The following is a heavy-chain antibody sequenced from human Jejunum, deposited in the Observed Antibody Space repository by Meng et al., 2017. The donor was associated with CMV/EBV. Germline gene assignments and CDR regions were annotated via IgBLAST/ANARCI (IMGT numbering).Heavy chain of an antibody. CDR3: AHFVGGYYPSRPDY. V-gene: IGHV2-5*02. Sequence: QITLTESGPTLANPTQTLTLTCSFSGFSPSTSGEGVGWIRQPPGKALEWLALIYRGDDKRYSPSLNSRLTIAKDTSKNEVVLTLTNMGPIDTGTYYCAHFVGGYYPSRPDYWGQGTLVTVSS. CDR1: GFSPSTSGEG. CDR2: IYRGDDK. J-gene: IGHJ4*02. D-gene: IGHD1-26*01.